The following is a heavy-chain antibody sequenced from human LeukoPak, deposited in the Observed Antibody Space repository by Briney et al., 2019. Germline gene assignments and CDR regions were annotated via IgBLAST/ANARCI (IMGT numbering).Heavy chain of an antibody. Sequence: GGSLRLSCAASGFSFSDYWMHWVRQAPGEGLVWVSRIDTSGTRTTYADSVKGRYAISRDNARNILHLQMNSLTAQDTGVYFCERVRGGRDDWVDPWGPGTLVTVSS. D-gene: IGHD1-26*01. CDR3: ERVRGGRDDWVDP. CDR2: IDTSGTRT. CDR1: GFSFSDYW. J-gene: IGHJ5*02. V-gene: IGHV3-74*03.